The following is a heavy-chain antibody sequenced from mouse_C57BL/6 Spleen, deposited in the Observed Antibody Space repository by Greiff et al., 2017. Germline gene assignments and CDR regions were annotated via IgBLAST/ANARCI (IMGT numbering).Heavy chain of an antibody. CDR1: GYSITSGYY. Sequence: EVQLVESGPGLVKPSQSLSLTCSVTGYSITSGYYWNWIRQFPGNKLEWMGYISYDGSNNYNPSLKNRISITRDTSKNQFFLKLNSVTTEDTATYYCAREPGSYWYFDVWGTGTTVTVSS. J-gene: IGHJ1*03. V-gene: IGHV3-6*01. D-gene: IGHD1-1*01. CDR2: ISYDGSN. CDR3: AREPGSYWYFDV.